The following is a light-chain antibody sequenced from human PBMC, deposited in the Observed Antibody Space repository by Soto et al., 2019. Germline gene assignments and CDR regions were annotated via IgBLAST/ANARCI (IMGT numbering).Light chain of an antibody. CDR2: EVN. CDR3: CSSVAGPIWV. Sequence: QSALTQPASVSGSPGQSITLSCTGTSNEIGSYARVSWYQQHPGKAPTLMIYEVNKRPSGVSNRLSGSKSGNTASLTISWLQAEDEADYYCCSSVAGPIWVFGGGTKLTVL. CDR1: SNEIGSYAR. J-gene: IGLJ3*02. V-gene: IGLV2-23*02.